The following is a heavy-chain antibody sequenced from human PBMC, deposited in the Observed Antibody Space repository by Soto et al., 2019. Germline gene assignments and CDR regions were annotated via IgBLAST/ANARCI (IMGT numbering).Heavy chain of an antibody. V-gene: IGHV1-69*12. D-gene: IGHD2-2*01. CDR1: GGTFSNSA. CDR3: ARDKDRLQLGGNYYYILDV. CDR2: IMPIFRTP. Sequence: QVQLDQSGAEVKKPGSSVKLSCKASGGTFSNSAISWVRQAPGQGLEWMGGIMPIFRTPDYAQKSQARVTITADESTSTAYMELSGLKPDDTAVYYCARDKDRLQLGGNYYYILDVWGQGTTVTVSS. J-gene: IGHJ6*02.